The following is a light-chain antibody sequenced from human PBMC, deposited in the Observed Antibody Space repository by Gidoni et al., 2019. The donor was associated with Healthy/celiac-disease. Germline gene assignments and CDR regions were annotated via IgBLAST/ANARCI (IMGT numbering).Light chain of an antibody. CDR2: DAS. J-gene: IGKJ2*01. V-gene: IGKV1-5*01. CDR1: QSISSW. Sequence: IQMPQSPSTLSAAVRDRVTITSRASQSISSWLAWYQQKPGKAPKLLIYDASSLESGVPSRFSGSGSGTEFTLTISSLQPDDFATYYCQQYNTFXQXTKLEIK. CDR3: QQYNT.